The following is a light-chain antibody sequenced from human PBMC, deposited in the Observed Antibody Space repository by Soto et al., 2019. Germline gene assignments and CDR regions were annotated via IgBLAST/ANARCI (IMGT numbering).Light chain of an antibody. Sequence: QSVLTQPPSVSGAPGQRVTISCTGSSSNIGAENDVHWYQQLPGTAPKLLIYAYTSRPSGVPARFSGSKSGTSASLAIAGLQAEYEADYYCQSYDTSLSGWVFGGGTKVTVL. CDR2: AYT. V-gene: IGLV1-40*01. CDR3: QSYDTSLSGWV. J-gene: IGLJ3*02. CDR1: SSNIGAEND.